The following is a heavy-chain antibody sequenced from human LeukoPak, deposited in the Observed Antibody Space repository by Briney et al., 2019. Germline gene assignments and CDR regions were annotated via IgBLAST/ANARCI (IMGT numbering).Heavy chain of an antibody. Sequence: ASVKVSCTASGGTFSSYAISWVRQAPGQGLEWMGGIIPIFGTANYAQKFQGRVTITRDTSASTAYMELSSLRSEDTAVYYCARDSYPWSYYSGSGSYYGYWGQGTLVTVSS. D-gene: IGHD3-10*01. CDR1: GGTFSSYA. J-gene: IGHJ4*02. V-gene: IGHV1-69*05. CDR3: ARDSYPWSYYSGSGSYYGY. CDR2: IIPIFGTA.